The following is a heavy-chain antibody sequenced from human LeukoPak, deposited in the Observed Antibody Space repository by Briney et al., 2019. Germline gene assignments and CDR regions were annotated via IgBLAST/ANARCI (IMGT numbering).Heavy chain of an antibody. CDR2: ISYDGSNK. D-gene: IGHD2-2*01. Sequence: GGSLRLSCAASGFTFSSYAMHWVRQAPGKGLEWVAVISYDGSNKYYADSVKGRFTISRDNSKNTLYLQMNSLRAEDTAVYYCEAWGSTFDYWGQGTLVTVSS. J-gene: IGHJ4*02. CDR1: GFTFSSYA. V-gene: IGHV3-30-3*01. CDR3: EAWGSTFDY.